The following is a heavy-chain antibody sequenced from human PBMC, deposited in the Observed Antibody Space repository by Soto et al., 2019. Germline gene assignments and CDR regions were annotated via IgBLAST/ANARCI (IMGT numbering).Heavy chain of an antibody. Sequence: ASVKVSCKASGYTFTGHYIHWVRQAPEQGPEWMGEIGPESGATRYAHKFQGRVTMTRDTSITTVYMELKNLSPDDTAVYYCGRGRSGQIVVFFWGQGTPVTVSS. CDR2: IGPESGAT. CDR1: GYTFTGHY. CDR3: GRGRSGQIVVFF. D-gene: IGHD3-22*01. J-gene: IGHJ4*02. V-gene: IGHV1-2*07.